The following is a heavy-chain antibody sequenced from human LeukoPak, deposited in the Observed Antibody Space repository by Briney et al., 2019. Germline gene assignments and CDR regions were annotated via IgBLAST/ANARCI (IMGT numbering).Heavy chain of an antibody. CDR2: IYTSGGT. D-gene: IGHD3-22*01. Sequence: SETLSLTCTVSGGSISSYYWSWIRQPAGKALEWIGRIYTSGGTNYNPSLKSRVTMSVDTSKNQFSLKLSSVTAADTAVYYCARGLLYYYDSSGSDAFDIWGQGTMVTVSS. CDR3: ARGLLYYYDSSGSDAFDI. V-gene: IGHV4-4*07. CDR1: GGSISSYY. J-gene: IGHJ3*02.